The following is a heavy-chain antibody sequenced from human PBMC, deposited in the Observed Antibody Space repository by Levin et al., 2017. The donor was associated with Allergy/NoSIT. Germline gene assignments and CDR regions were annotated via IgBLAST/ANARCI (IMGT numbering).Heavy chain of an antibody. CDR3: VRGGNRANYDWFDT. J-gene: IGHJ5*02. D-gene: IGHD4-23*01. V-gene: IGHV5-51*01. Sequence: GGSLRLSCKASGYSFASYWLGWVRQTPGKGLQYMGVIFPRDSDTRYSQSLQGHVTISADESINTAYLQWSSLKASDTGIYFCVRGGNRANYDWFDTWGQGTQVTVSS. CDR2: IFPRDSDT. CDR1: GYSFASYW.